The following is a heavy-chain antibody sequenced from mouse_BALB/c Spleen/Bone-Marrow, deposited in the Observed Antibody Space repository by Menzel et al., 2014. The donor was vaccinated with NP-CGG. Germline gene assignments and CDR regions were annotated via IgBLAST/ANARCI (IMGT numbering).Heavy chain of an antibody. V-gene: IGHV14-3*02. CDR3: ARWEYYAMDY. CDR2: IDPANGNT. CDR1: GFNIKDTY. Sequence: VQLQQSGAELVKPGASVKLSCTAAGFNIKDTYMHWVKQRPEQGLEWIGRIDPANGNTKYDPKFQGKATITADTSSNTAYLQLSSLTSEDTAVYYCARWEYYAMDYWGQGTSVTVSS. J-gene: IGHJ4*01. D-gene: IGHD4-1*01.